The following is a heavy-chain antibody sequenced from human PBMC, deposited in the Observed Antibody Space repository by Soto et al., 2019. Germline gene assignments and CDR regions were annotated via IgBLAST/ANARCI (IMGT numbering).Heavy chain of an antibody. V-gene: IGHV4-39*01. CDR1: GDSISSSSYY. Sequence: PSETLSLTCTVSGDSISSSSYYWGWIRQPPGKGLEWIGSIFYSGITYYNPSLNSRVTMSVDTPKNQFSLKLSSVTAADTAVYYCARLYGSGSYNFYGGDVWGRGTTVTVSS. D-gene: IGHD3-10*01. J-gene: IGHJ6*02. CDR2: IFYSGIT. CDR3: ARLYGSGSYNFYGGDV.